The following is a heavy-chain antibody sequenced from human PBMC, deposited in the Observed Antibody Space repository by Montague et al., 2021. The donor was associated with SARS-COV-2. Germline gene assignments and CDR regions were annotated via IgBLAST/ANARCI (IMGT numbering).Heavy chain of an antibody. Sequence: SETLSLTCTVSGGSISCSSYYWGWIRQPPGKGLEWIGSIYYSGSTYYNPSLKSRVTISVDTSKNQFSLKLSSVTAADTAVYYCAGSPPGIAAAGTVAAFDIWGQGTMVTVSS. CDR2: IYYSGST. V-gene: IGHV4-39*01. CDR3: AGSPPGIAAAGTVAAFDI. J-gene: IGHJ3*02. CDR1: GGSISCSSYY. D-gene: IGHD6-13*01.